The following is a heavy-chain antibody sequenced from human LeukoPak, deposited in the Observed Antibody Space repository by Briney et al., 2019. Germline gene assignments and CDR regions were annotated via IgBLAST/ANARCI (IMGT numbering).Heavy chain of an antibody. D-gene: IGHD1-26*01. J-gene: IGHJ4*02. V-gene: IGHV1-18*01. CDR3: SRDGPSGSNMASDY. CDR2: ISAFNGDT. CDR1: GYTFTNYG. Sequence: ASVKVSCKASGYTFTNYGITWVRQAPGQGLEWMGWISAFNGDTRNAQKLQGRVTMTTDTSTSTAYMELRSLRSDDTAVYYCSRDGPSGSNMASDYWGQGTLVTVSS.